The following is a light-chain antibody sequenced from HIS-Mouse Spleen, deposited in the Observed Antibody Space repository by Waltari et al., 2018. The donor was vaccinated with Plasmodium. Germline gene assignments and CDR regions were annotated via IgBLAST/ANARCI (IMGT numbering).Light chain of an antibody. CDR3: CSYAGSSTVVV. Sequence: QSALTQPASVSGSPGQSITISCTGTSSGVGSYYLVSWYQQHPGKAPKLMIYEGSKRPSGVSNRCSGSKSGNTASLTIAGLQAEDEADYYCCSYAGSSTVVVFGGGTKLTVL. CDR2: EGS. CDR1: SSGVGSYYL. J-gene: IGLJ2*01. V-gene: IGLV2-23*03.